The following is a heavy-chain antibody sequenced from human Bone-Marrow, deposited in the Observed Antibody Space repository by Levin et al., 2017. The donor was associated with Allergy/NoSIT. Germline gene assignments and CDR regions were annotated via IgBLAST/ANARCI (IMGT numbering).Heavy chain of an antibody. CDR2: MNPNTGAT. CDR3: ARTGGSGPIGHYYGMDV. J-gene: IGHJ6*02. CDR1: GYSFTSYE. D-gene: IGHD3-10*01. V-gene: IGHV1-8*01. Sequence: ASVKVSCKASGYSFTSYEINWVRQVTGQGPEWLGWMNPNTGATGYAQKFQGRVMMTRNISTDTAYMELSSLRFEDTALYFCARTGGSGPIGHYYGMDVWGQGTTVAVSS.